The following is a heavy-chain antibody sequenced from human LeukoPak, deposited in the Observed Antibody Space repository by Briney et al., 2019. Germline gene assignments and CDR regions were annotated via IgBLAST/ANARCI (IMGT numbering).Heavy chain of an antibody. CDR2: ISAYNGNT. Sequence: ASVKVSCKASGYTFTSYGISWVRQAPGQGLEWMGWISAYNGNTNYAQKLQGRVTMTTGTSTSTAYMELRSLRSDDTAVYYCARDRSYYYDSSGPRPHYYYGMDVWGQGTTVTVSS. V-gene: IGHV1-18*01. CDR1: GYTFTSYG. D-gene: IGHD3-22*01. J-gene: IGHJ6*02. CDR3: ARDRSYYYDSSGPRPHYYYGMDV.